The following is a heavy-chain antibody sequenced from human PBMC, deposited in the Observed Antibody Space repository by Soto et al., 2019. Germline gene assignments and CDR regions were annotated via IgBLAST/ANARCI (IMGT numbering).Heavy chain of an antibody. D-gene: IGHD1-7*01. Sequence: GGSLRLSCAASGFTFSSYSMSWVRQAPGEGLEWVSSISISSSYIYYADSVKGRFTISRDNAKNSLYLQMNSLRAEDTAVYYCARDGDRLDLTYYYYYYGMDVWGQGTTVTVSS. J-gene: IGHJ6*02. V-gene: IGHV3-21*01. CDR3: ARDGDRLDLTYYYYYYGMDV. CDR2: ISISSSYI. CDR1: GFTFSSYS.